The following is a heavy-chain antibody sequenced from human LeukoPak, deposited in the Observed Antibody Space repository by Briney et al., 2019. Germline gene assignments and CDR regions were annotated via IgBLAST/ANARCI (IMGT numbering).Heavy chain of an antibody. CDR2: IYYSGST. V-gene: IGHV4-59*01. D-gene: IGHD6-13*01. Sequence: ASETLSLTCTVSGGSISSYYWSWIRKPPGKGLEWLGYIYYSGSTNYNPSLKSRVTISVDTSKNQFSLKLSSVTAADTAVYYCARVPAAAGSYYYYYMDVWGKGTTVTISS. CDR3: ARVPAAAGSYYYYYMDV. CDR1: GGSISSYY. J-gene: IGHJ6*03.